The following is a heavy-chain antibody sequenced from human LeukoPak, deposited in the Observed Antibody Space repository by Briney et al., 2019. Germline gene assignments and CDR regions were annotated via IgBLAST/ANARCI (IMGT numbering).Heavy chain of an antibody. CDR3: ASGIPYSSSWYYFDY. Sequence: GESLKISCKGSGYSFTSYWIGWVRQMHGKGLEWMGIIYPGDSDTRYSPSFQGQVTISADKSISTAYLQWSSLKASDTAMYYCASGIPYSSSWYYFDYWGQGTLVTVSS. CDR1: GYSFTSYW. CDR2: IYPGDSDT. D-gene: IGHD6-13*01. J-gene: IGHJ4*02. V-gene: IGHV5-51*01.